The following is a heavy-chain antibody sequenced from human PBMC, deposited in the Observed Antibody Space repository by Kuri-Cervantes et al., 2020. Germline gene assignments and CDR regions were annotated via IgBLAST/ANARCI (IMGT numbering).Heavy chain of an antibody. J-gene: IGHJ4*02. D-gene: IGHD3-10*01. Sequence: SVKVSCKASGGTFSSYAISWVRQAPGQGLEWMGGIIPIFGTANYAQKFQGRVTMTRNTSISTAYMELSSLRSEDTAVYYCARDGGSSRGSDYWGQGTLVTVSS. CDR2: IIPIFGTA. V-gene: IGHV1-69*05. CDR1: GGTFSSYA. CDR3: ARDGGSSRGSDY.